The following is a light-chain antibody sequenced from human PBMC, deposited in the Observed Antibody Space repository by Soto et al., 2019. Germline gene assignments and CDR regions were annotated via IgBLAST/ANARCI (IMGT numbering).Light chain of an antibody. CDR3: SSYAGINNLV. J-gene: IGLJ2*01. Sequence: QSALTQPPSASGSPGQSVTISCTGTSSDVGGYNYVSWYQQHPGKAPQLMIYEVSKRPAGVPERFSGSKSGDTASLTVSGLQADDEADYYCSSYAGINNLVFGGGTKLTVL. CDR1: SSDVGGYNY. V-gene: IGLV2-8*01. CDR2: EVS.